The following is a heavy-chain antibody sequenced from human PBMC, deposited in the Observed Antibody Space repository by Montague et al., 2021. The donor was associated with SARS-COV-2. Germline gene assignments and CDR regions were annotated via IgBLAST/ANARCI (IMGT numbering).Heavy chain of an antibody. CDR2: IYNSGST. V-gene: IGHV4-61*02. CDR3: ARVGWKHYRYFDY. CDR1: GDSVSSESYY. J-gene: IGHJ4*02. D-gene: IGHD1-1*01. Sequence: TLSLTCTVSGDSVSSESYYWSWIRQPAGKGLEWIGRIYNSGSTNYNPSLRSRVTISVDTSKNQFSLGLSSVTAADTAVYYCARVGWKHYRYFDYWGQGTLVTVSS.